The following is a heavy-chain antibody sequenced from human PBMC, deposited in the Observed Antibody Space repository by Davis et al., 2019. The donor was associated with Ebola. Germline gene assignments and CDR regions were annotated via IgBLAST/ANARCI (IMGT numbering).Heavy chain of an antibody. V-gene: IGHV4-34*01. CDR3: ARVFTIFGVVTLAAFDI. J-gene: IGHJ3*02. CDR1: GGSFSGYY. Sequence: MPSETLSLTCAVYGGSFSGYYWSWIRQPPGKGLEWIGEINHIGSTNYNPSLKSRVTISVDTSKNQFSLKLSSVTAADTAVYYCARVFTIFGVVTLAAFDIWGQGTMVTVSS. CDR2: INHIGST. D-gene: IGHD3-3*01.